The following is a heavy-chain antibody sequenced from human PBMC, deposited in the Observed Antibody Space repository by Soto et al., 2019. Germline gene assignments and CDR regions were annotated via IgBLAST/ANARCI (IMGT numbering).Heavy chain of an antibody. Sequence: ASVKVSCKASVYTFTSYGISWVRQAPGQGLEWMGWISAYNGNTNYAQKLQGRVTMTTDTSTSTAYMELRSLRSADTAVYYCARVVLRFLGWFPTCFDYWGQGTLVTSPQ. D-gene: IGHD3-3*01. CDR2: ISAYNGNT. CDR3: ARVVLRFLGWFPTCFDY. V-gene: IGHV1-18*01. J-gene: IGHJ4*02. CDR1: VYTFTSYG.